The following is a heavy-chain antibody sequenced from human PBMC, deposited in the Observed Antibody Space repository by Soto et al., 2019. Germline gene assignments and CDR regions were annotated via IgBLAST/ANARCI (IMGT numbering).Heavy chain of an antibody. J-gene: IGHJ4*02. V-gene: IGHV4-34*01. CDR3: ARKGYDILTGYYPIYYFDY. Sequence: PSETLSLTCAVYGGSFSGYYWSWIRQPPGKGLEWIGEINHSGSTNYNPSLKSRVTISVDTSKNQFSLKLSSVTAADTAVYYCARKGYDILTGYYPIYYFDYWGQGTLVTVSS. CDR1: GGSFSGYY. CDR2: INHSGST. D-gene: IGHD3-9*01.